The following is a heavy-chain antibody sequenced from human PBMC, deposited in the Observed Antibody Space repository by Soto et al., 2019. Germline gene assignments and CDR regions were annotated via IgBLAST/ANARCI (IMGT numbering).Heavy chain of an antibody. D-gene: IGHD2-2*01. Sequence: ASVKVSCKPSGYTFTRYYLQWVRQAPGQGLEWMGRIIPSGGSTSYAQKLQGRVTMTRDTSTSTVYMELSSLRSEDTAVYYCARGHCSSTSCPGGNFDYWDQGTLVTVS. V-gene: IGHV1-46*04. CDR3: ARGHCSSTSCPGGNFDY. J-gene: IGHJ4*02. CDR2: IIPSGGST. CDR1: GYTFTRYY.